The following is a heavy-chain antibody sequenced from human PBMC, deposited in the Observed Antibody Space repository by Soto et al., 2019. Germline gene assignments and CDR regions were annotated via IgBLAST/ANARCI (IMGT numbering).Heavy chain of an antibody. CDR3: AKVPAPYYDFWSGLTIYMDV. CDR1: GFTFSSYA. J-gene: IGHJ6*03. CDR2: ISGSGGST. Sequence: GGSLRLSCAASGFTFSSYAMSWVRQAPGKGLEWVSAISGSGGSTYYADSVKGRFTISRDNSKNTLYLQMNSLRAEDTAVYYCAKVPAPYYDFWSGLTIYMDVWGKGTTVTVSS. D-gene: IGHD3-3*01. V-gene: IGHV3-23*01.